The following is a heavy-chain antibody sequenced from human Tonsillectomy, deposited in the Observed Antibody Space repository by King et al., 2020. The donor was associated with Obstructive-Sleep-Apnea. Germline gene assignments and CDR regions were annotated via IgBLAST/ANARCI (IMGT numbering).Heavy chain of an antibody. V-gene: IGHV4-31*03. Sequence: QLQESGPGLVKPSQTLSLTCTVSGGSISSGGYYWSWIRQHPGKGLEWIGYIYYSGSTYYNPSLQSRVTISVDTSRNHFSLNLSSVTAADTAVYYCARDLDGYGYFDYWGQGTLVTVSS. J-gene: IGHJ4*02. CDR2: IYYSGST. CDR3: ARDLDGYGYFDY. CDR1: GGSISSGGYY. D-gene: IGHD5-18*01.